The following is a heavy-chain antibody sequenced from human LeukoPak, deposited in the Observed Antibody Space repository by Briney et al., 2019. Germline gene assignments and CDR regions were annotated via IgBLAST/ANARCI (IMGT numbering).Heavy chain of an antibody. D-gene: IGHD3-22*01. CDR1: GGSISSGGYY. J-gene: IGHJ4*02. CDR3: ARQGYYYDSSGYYAFDY. Sequence: SETLSPTCTVSGGSISSGGYYWSWIRQHPGKGLEWIGYIYYSGSTYYNPSLKSRVTISVDTSKNQFSLKLSSVTAADTAVYYCARQGYYYDSSGYYAFDYWGQGTLVTVSS. V-gene: IGHV4-31*03. CDR2: IYYSGST.